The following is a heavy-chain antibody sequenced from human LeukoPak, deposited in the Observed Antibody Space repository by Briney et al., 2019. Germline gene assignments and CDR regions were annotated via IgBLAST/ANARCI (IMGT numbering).Heavy chain of an antibody. D-gene: IGHD2/OR15-2a*01. CDR1: GFTFSDTW. V-gene: IGHV3-74*01. CDR3: ARDWFHAIDY. Sequence: GGSLRLSCAASGFTFSDTWMHWVRQAPGEGLVWVSRIRSDGSDTRYAGSVKGRFTISRDNAKNTLYLQMNSLRAEDTAVYYCARDWFHAIDYWGQGTLVTVSS. J-gene: IGHJ4*02. CDR2: IRSDGSDT.